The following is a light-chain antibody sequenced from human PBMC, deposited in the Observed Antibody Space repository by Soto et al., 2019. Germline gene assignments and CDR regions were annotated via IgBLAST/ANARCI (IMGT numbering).Light chain of an antibody. CDR3: QQSGSSPT. V-gene: IGKV3-20*01. CDR1: QSVSSSY. J-gene: IGKJ1*01. CDR2: DAS. Sequence: EIVLTQSPGTLSLSPGERATLSCRASQSVSSSYLAWYQQKPGQAPRLLIYDASSRATGIPDRFSGSGSGTDFTLTISRLEPEDFAVYSCQQSGSSPTFGQGTKVEIK.